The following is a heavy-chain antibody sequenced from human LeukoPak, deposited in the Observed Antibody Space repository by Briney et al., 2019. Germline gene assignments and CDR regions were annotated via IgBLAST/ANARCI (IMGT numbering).Heavy chain of an antibody. CDR2: IDPSDSYT. D-gene: IGHD1-26*01. CDR1: GYSFTSYW. Sequence: GESLRISCKGSGYSFTSYWISWVRQMHGKGLEWMARIDPSDSYTSYSPSFQGHVTISTDKSINTAYLQWSSLKASDTAIYYCARHFSGAYDFSDPWGQGTLVTVSS. V-gene: IGHV5-10-1*01. J-gene: IGHJ5*02. CDR3: ARHFSGAYDFSDP.